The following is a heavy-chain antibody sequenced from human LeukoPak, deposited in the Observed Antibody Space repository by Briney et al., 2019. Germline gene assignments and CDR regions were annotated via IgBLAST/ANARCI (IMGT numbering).Heavy chain of an antibody. V-gene: IGHV1-69*04. CDR1: GGTFSSYA. CDR2: IIPILGIA. D-gene: IGHD3-22*01. J-gene: IGHJ4*02. Sequence: SVKVSCKASGGTFSSYAISWVRQAPGQGLEWMGRIIPILGIANYAQKFQGRVTITADKSTSTAYMELSSLRSEDTAVYYCESASFEYYYDSSGIDYWGQGTLVTVSS. CDR3: ESASFEYYYDSSGIDY.